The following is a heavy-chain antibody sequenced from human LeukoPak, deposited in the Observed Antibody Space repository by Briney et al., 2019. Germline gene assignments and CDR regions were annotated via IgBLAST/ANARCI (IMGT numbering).Heavy chain of an antibody. J-gene: IGHJ4*02. V-gene: IGHV3-69-1*02. CDR1: GFTFSDYY. D-gene: IGHD2-21*02. Sequence: GGSLRLSCAASGFTFSDYYMSWIRQVPGKGLEWVSSISFTNAIFYADSVKGRFTISRDNAKNSLYLQMDSLRAEDTAVYYCAREQTRGGDLDYWGQGALVTVSS. CDR2: ISFTNAI. CDR3: AREQTRGGDLDY.